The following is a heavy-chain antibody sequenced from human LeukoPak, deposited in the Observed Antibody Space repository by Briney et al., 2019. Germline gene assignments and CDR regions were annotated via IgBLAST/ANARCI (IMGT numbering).Heavy chain of an antibody. CDR2: ISGSGGST. CDR1: GFTFSSYA. J-gene: IGHJ4*02. Sequence: PGGSLRLSCAASGFTFSSYAMSWVRQAPGKGLEWVSAISGSGGSTYYADSVKGRFTISRDNSKNMLYLQMNSLRAEDTAVYYCAKDGWRSSWFDYWGQGTLVTVSS. V-gene: IGHV3-23*01. D-gene: IGHD6-19*01. CDR3: AKDGWRSSWFDY.